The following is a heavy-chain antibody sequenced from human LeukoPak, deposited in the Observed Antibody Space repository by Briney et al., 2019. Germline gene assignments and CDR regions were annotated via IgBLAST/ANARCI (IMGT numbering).Heavy chain of an antibody. D-gene: IGHD6-19*01. CDR1: GFTFSSYW. V-gene: IGHV3-74*01. Sequence: GGSLRLSCAASGFTFSSYWMHWVRQAPGKGLVWVSRINSDGSSTSYADSVKGRFTISRDNAKNTLYLQMNSLRAEDTAVYYCASEHDPRSGWYWMDPTLYYYYYGMDVWGQGTTVTVSS. CDR2: INSDGSST. J-gene: IGHJ6*02. CDR3: ASEHDPRSGWYWMDPTLYYYYYGMDV.